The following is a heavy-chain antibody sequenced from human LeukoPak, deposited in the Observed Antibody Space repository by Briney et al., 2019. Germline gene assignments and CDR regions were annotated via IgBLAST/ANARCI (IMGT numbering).Heavy chain of an antibody. J-gene: IGHJ4*02. Sequence: GGSLRLSCVASGFTFSSYWMSWVRQAPGKGLEWVANIKQDGSEKYYVDSVKGRFTISRDNAKNSLYLQMNSLRAEDTAVYYCARERYYDYFDYWGQGTLVTVSS. CDR3: ARERYYDYFDY. V-gene: IGHV3-7*01. CDR1: GFTFSSYW. CDR2: IKQDGSEK. D-gene: IGHD3-10*01.